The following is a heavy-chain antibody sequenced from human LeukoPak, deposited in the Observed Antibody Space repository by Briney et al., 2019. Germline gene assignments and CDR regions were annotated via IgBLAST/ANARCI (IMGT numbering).Heavy chain of an antibody. CDR1: GYTLTELS. Sequence: ASVKVSCKVSGYTLTELSMHWVRQAPGKGLEWMGGFDPEDGETIYAQKFQGRVTMTEDTSTDTAYMELSSLRSEDTAVYYCATNYDSMGYFDSWGQGTLVTVSS. J-gene: IGHJ4*02. CDR2: FDPEDGET. V-gene: IGHV1-24*01. CDR3: ATNYDSMGYFDS. D-gene: IGHD3-22*01.